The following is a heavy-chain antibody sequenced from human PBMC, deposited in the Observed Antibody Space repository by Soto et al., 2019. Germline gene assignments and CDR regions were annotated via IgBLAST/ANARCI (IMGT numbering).Heavy chain of an antibody. J-gene: IGHJ6*02. CDR3: ASLHWAKSYYSGMVV. V-gene: IGHV1-8*01. CDR2: MNPNRGNT. D-gene: IGHD7-27*01. Sequence: QVQLVQSGAEVKKPGASVKVSCKASGYTFTSYDINWVRQATGQGLEWMGWMNPNRGNTGYAQKVQGRVIMTRNTTRRTAYMVLSSLRSEETAVYYCASLHWAKSYYSGMVVWGQGTTVTVSS. CDR1: GYTFTSYD.